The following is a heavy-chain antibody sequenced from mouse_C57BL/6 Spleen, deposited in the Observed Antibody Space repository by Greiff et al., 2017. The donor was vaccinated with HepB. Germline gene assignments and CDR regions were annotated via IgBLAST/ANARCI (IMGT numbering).Heavy chain of an antibody. Sequence: EVQLQQSGPVLVEPGASVKMSCKASGYTFTDYYMNWVKQSHGKSLEWIGVINPYNGGTSYNQKFKGKATLTVDKSSSTAYMELNSLTSEDSAVYYCARRGHYYGSTWYFDVWGTGTTVTVSS. CDR2: INPYNGGT. D-gene: IGHD1-1*01. V-gene: IGHV1-19*01. CDR3: ARRGHYYGSTWYFDV. CDR1: GYTFTDYY. J-gene: IGHJ1*03.